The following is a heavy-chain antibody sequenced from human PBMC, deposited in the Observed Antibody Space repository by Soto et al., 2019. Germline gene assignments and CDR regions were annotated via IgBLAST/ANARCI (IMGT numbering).Heavy chain of an antibody. D-gene: IGHD4-17*01. CDR1: EGTVSSYG. CDR2: IIPIFNVS. J-gene: IGHJ6*02. Sequence: QVHLVQSGAEVKKSGSSVKVSCKASEGTVSSYGINWVRQAPGQGLEWMGRIIPIFNVSDFAQTFQDRVTITAEESTSTAYMELSSLRSDDTAVYYCARDNGDSSYYYYGMEVWGQGTTVTVSS. CDR3: ARDNGDSSYYYYGMEV. V-gene: IGHV1-69*12.